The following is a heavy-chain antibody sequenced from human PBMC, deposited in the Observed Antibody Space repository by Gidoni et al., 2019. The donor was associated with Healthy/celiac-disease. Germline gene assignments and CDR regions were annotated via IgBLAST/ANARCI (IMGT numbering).Heavy chain of an antibody. CDR2: SSGSGGST. CDR3: AKAVGATRLLYYFDD. J-gene: IGHJ4*02. D-gene: IGHD1-26*01. CDR1: GFTFSSDA. Sequence: EVQLLESGGGLVQPGGSLRLSCAASGFTFSSDALSWVRQAPGKGLEWVAASSGSGGSTYYADSVKGRFTISRDNSKNTRDLQMNSLRAEDTAVYYCAKAVGATRLLYYFDDWGQGTLVTVSS. V-gene: IGHV3-23*01.